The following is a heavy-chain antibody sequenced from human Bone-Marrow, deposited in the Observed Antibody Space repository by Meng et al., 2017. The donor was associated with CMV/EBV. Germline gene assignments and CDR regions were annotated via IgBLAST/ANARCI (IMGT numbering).Heavy chain of an antibody. Sequence: SCAASGFTFSSYGMHWVRQAPGKGLEWVAVIWYDGSNKYYADSVKGRFTISRDNSKNTLYLQMNSLRAEDTAVDYCAKSAGRVVTPGPNWGQGTLVTVSS. CDR1: GFTFSSYG. CDR3: AKSAGRVVTPGPN. V-gene: IGHV3-33*06. D-gene: IGHD4-23*01. J-gene: IGHJ4*02. CDR2: IWYDGSNK.